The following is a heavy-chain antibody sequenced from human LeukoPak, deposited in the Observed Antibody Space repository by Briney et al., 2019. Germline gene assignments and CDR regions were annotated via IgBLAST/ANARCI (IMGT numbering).Heavy chain of an antibody. CDR3: ARDSSGYLDY. V-gene: IGHV3-7*01. J-gene: IGHJ4*02. Sequence: GGSLGLSCAASGFILRQYWMTGVRQAPGKGLECVANIKRDGSVIHYVDSVKGRFTISRDNAKNSLYLQMDSLRDEDTAVYYCARDSSGYLDYWGQGTLVTVSS. CDR1: GFILRQYW. D-gene: IGHD3-22*01. CDR2: IKRDGSVI.